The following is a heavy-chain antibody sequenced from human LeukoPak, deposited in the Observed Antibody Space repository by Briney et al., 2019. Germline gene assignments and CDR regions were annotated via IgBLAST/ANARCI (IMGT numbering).Heavy chain of an antibody. D-gene: IGHD2-8*02. CDR1: GLTFSSCA. V-gene: IGHV3-30*18. CDR3: AKDLTDPWSIDS. CDR2: ISFDGNRK. Sequence: PGGSLRLSCSASGLTFSSCAMHWVRQAPGKGLEWVSFISFDGNRKYYADSVKGRFTISRDHSKNTLYLQMDSLRAEDTALYYCAKDLTDPWSIDSWGQGTLVTVSS. J-gene: IGHJ4*02.